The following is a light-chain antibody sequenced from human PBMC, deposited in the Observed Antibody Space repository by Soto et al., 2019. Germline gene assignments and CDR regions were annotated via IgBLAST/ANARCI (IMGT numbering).Light chain of an antibody. Sequence: EIVLTQSPGTLSLSPGERATLSCRASQSVSSYYLAWYQQKPGQAPRLLIYGASSRPTGIPDRFSGSGSGTDFTLTISRLEPEDFAVYYCQQYGSSSTFGQGTRLEIK. CDR3: QQYGSSST. CDR2: GAS. CDR1: QSVSSYY. V-gene: IGKV3-20*01. J-gene: IGKJ5*01.